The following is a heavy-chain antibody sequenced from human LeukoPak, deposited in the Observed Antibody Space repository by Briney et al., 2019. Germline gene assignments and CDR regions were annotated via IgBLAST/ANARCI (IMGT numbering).Heavy chain of an antibody. Sequence: GGSLRLSCAASGFTFSSYAMHWVRQAPGKGLEWVAVISYDGSNKYYADSVKGRFTISRDNSKNTLYLQMNSLRAEDTAVYYCARDFGIAAAGTYDYWGQGTLVTVSS. J-gene: IGHJ4*02. D-gene: IGHD6-13*01. CDR2: ISYDGSNK. CDR3: ARDFGIAAAGTYDY. V-gene: IGHV3-30-3*01. CDR1: GFTFSSYA.